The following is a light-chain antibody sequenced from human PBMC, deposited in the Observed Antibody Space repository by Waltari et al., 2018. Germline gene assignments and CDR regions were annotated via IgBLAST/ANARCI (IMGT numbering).Light chain of an antibody. J-gene: IGLJ3*02. CDR2: EVS. V-gene: IGLV2-8*01. CDR3: SSYTSYTGSDNWL. CDR1: STDVGGHNY. Sequence: QSALTQPPSASGSPGQSVTISCTGTSTDVGGHNYVSWSQQPPGKVPKVMISEVSKRPSGVPDRFSGSKSGNTASLTISGLQAEDEADYYCSSYTSYTGSDNWLFGGGTKLTVL.